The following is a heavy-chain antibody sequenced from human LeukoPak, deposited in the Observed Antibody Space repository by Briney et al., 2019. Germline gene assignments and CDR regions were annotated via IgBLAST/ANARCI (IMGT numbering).Heavy chain of an antibody. D-gene: IGHD3-3*02. CDR1: GGTFSSYA. Sequence: GASVKVSCKASGGTFSSYAISWVRQAPGQGLEWMGGITPIFGTANYAQKFQGRVTITTDESTSTAYMELSSLRSEDTAVYYCASGVLAYLEWSLHFDYWGQGTLVTASS. CDR2: ITPIFGTA. V-gene: IGHV1-69*05. J-gene: IGHJ4*02. CDR3: ASGVLAYLEWSLHFDY.